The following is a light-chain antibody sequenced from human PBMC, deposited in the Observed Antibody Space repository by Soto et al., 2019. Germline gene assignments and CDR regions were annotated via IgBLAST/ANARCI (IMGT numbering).Light chain of an antibody. CDR1: SCHSSYA. Sequence: QLVLTQSPSASASLGASVTLTCTLSSCHSSYAIAWHQQQPAKGPRYLMKLNNDGSHTKGDGIPDRFSGSSSGAERYLTISSLQAEDEGDYYCQTWGTGIDWVFGGGTKLTVL. CDR2: LNNDGSH. V-gene: IGLV4-69*01. CDR3: QTWGTGIDWV. J-gene: IGLJ3*02.